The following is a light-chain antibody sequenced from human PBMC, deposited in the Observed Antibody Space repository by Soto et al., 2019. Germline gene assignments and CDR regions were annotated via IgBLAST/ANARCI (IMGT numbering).Light chain of an antibody. CDR1: GVDVGGYNY. Sequence: QSVLTQPASVSGSPGQSITISCAGTGVDVGGYNYVSWYQQHPGKAPKLMIYEVIRRPSGISNRFSGSKSGNTASLTISTIQAEDEAEYYCSSYTTSSTVVFGGGTKLTVL. CDR2: EVI. V-gene: IGLV2-14*01. CDR3: SSYTTSSTVV. J-gene: IGLJ3*02.